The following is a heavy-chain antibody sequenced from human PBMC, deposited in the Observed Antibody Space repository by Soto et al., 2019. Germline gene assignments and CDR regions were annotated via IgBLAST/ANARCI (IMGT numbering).Heavy chain of an antibody. Sequence: QVQLQQWGAGLLKPSETLSLNCAVNGGSLSHYYWSWIRQPPGKGLEWIGEIKGDGSTNYSPSLKSRATIPSGTSNTQFSLRLYAVTAADTGVYYCARGQEGVVATHWDQGTLVTVSS. CDR2: IKGDGST. CDR1: GGSLSHYY. V-gene: IGHV4-34*01. D-gene: IGHD5-12*01. J-gene: IGHJ4*02. CDR3: ARGQEGVVATH.